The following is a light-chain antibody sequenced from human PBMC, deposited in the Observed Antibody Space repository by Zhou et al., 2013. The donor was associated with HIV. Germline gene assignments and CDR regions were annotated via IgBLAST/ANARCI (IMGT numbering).Light chain of an antibody. CDR1: QSLLFRNGYTY. CDR3: MQSLQTPIT. V-gene: IGKV2-28*01. Sequence: DIVMTQSPLSLPVTPGEPASISCRSSQSLLFRNGYTYLDWYLQKPGQSPQLLIYLTSQRASGVPDRFSGSGADTDFTLKISRVEAEDVGVYYCMQSLQTPITFGQGT. CDR2: LTS. J-gene: IGKJ5*01.